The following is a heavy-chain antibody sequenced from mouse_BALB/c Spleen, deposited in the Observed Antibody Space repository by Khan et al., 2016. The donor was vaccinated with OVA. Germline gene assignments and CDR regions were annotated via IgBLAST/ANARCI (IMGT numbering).Heavy chain of an antibody. CDR1: GYTFSSYW. Sequence: QVQLQQSGAELMKPGASVKISCKATGYTFSSYWIEWVKQRPGHGLEWSGEILPGSGMTNYNEKFKGKATFTADTSSNTAYMQLSSLTSEDSAVPYCARPSEYFDVWGAGTTVTVSS. J-gene: IGHJ1*01. CDR3: ARPSEYFDV. V-gene: IGHV1-9*01. CDR2: ILPGSGMT.